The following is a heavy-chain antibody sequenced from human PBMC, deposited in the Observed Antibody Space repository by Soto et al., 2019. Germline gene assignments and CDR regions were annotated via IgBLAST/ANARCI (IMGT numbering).Heavy chain of an antibody. V-gene: IGHV3-11*01. CDR3: ARDLPARHQLSNYCSGMDV. J-gene: IGHJ6*02. CDR1: GFTFSDYD. D-gene: IGHD2-2*01. CDR2: IRSGGSTI. Sequence: PGGSLRLSCAASGFTFSDYDMSWIRQAPGKGLEWVSYIRSGGSTIDYADSVKGRFTISRDNSKTSLYLQMNSLRADDTALYYCARDLPARHQLSNYCSGMDVWGQGTTVTVSS.